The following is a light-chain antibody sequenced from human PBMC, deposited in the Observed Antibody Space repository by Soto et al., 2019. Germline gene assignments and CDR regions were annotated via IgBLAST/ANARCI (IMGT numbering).Light chain of an antibody. Sequence: DIQMTQSPSSVSASVGDRVTITCRASQGISSWLAWYQQKPGKAPKLLIYAASTLQSGVPSRFRGNGSGTDFPLIISSLQPADSATYYCQQAYSFPITFGQGTRLEIK. CDR3: QQAYSFPIT. V-gene: IGKV1D-12*01. CDR2: AAS. J-gene: IGKJ5*01. CDR1: QGISSW.